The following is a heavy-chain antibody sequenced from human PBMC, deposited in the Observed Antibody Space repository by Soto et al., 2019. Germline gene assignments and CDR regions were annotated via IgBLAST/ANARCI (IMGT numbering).Heavy chain of an antibody. CDR3: AKDVRSSSAMSGYFDY. V-gene: IGHV3-30*18. D-gene: IGHD6-13*01. Sequence: AGGSLRLSCAASGFTFSSYGMHWVRQAPGKGLEWVAVISYDGSNKYYADSVKGRFTISRDNSKNTLYLQMNSLRAEDTAVYYCAKDVRSSSAMSGYFDYWGQGTLVTVSS. CDR2: ISYDGSNK. CDR1: GFTFSSYG. J-gene: IGHJ4*02.